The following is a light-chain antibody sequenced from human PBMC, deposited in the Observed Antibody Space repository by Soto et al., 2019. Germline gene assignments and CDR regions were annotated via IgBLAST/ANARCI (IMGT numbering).Light chain of an antibody. J-gene: IGKJ3*01. CDR3: QQRAKWPPFT. CDR2: DAS. V-gene: IGKV3-11*01. Sequence: EIVLTQSPATLSLSPGERATLSCRASQSVSNYLAWYQQKPGQAPRLLIYDASNRASGIPARFSGSGSGTDFTLTISSLEPEDFAVYVCQQRAKWPPFTFGPGTKVGIK. CDR1: QSVSNY.